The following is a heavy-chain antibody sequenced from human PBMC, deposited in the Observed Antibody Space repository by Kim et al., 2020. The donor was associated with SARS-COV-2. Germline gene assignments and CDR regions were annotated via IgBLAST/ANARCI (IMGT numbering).Heavy chain of an antibody. Sequence: ASVKVSCKASGYTLTSYVMHWVRQAPGQRLEWMGWINAGNGNTKYSQKFQGRVTITRDTSASTAYMELSSLRSEDTAVFYCAGELDCGGDCYSFDYWGQG. CDR3: AGELDCGGDCYSFDY. CDR1: GYTLTSYV. V-gene: IGHV1-3*01. CDR2: INAGNGNT. D-gene: IGHD2-21*01. J-gene: IGHJ4*02.